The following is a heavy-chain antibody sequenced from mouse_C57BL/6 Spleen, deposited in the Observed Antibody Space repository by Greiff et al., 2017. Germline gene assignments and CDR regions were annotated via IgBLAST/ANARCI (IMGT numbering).Heavy chain of an antibody. CDR3: ARWGSSWFAY. Sequence: QVHVKQSGAELAKPGASVKLSCKASGYTFTSYWMHWVKQRPGQGLEWIGYINPSSGYTKYNQKFKGKATLTSAKSSRTSYMQLSSLTYEDSAFYYCARWGSSWFAYWGQGTLVTVSA. J-gene: IGHJ3*01. CDR2: INPSSGYT. V-gene: IGHV1-7*01. CDR1: GYTFTSYW. D-gene: IGHD1-1*01.